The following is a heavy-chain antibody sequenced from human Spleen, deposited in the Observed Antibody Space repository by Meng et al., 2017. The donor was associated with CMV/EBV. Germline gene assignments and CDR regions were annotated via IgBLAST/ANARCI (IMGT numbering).Heavy chain of an antibody. CDR3: ARVGDYDFWNNYARGAFDI. CDR2: IIPVLPMT. J-gene: IGHJ3*02. CDR1: GDTSNYFA. D-gene: IGHD3-3*01. Sequence: SVKVSCKAFGDTSNYFAINWVRQAPGQGLEWMGGIIPVLPMTNYTQKFQGRLIITADSSTTTAFLELSSLRSEDTAMYYCARVGDYDFWNNYARGAFDIWGQGTMVTVSS. V-gene: IGHV1-69*10.